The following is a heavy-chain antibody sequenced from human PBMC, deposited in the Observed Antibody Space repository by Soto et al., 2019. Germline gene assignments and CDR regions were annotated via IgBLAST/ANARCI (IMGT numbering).Heavy chain of an antibody. J-gene: IGHJ4*02. CDR3: ARDGSHIQRFDY. Sequence: PGGSLRLSCAASGFTFSSYSMNWVRQAPGKGLEWVSSISSSSSYIYYADSVKGRFTISRDNAKNSLYLQMNSLRAEDTAVYYCARDGSHIQRFDYWGQGTLVTVSS. CDR1: GFTFSSYS. D-gene: IGHD5-18*01. V-gene: IGHV3-21*01. CDR2: ISSSSSYI.